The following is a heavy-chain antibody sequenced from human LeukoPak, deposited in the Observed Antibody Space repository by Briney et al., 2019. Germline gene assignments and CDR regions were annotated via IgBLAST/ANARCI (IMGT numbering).Heavy chain of an antibody. V-gene: IGHV3-30*02. CDR3: AKDRYSSGWYSDFDY. D-gene: IGHD6-19*01. J-gene: IGHJ4*02. CDR1: GFTFSSYG. CDR2: IWYDGSNR. Sequence: GGSLRLSCAASGFTFSSYGMHWVRQAPGKGLEWVAVIWYDGSNRYYANSVKGRFTISRDNSKNTVYLQMNSLRAEDTAVYYCAKDRYSSGWYSDFDYWGQGTLVTVSS.